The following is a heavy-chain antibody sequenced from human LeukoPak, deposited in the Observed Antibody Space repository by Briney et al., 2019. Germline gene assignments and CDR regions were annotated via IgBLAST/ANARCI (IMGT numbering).Heavy chain of an antibody. V-gene: IGHV3-30*02. Sequence: GGSLRLSCAASGFSFSSYGMHWVRQAPGKGLEWVAFLRSDGSDKYYADSVKGRFTIFRDNSKNTVYLQMNSLRAEDTAVYYCAYEVARGYWGQGTLVTVSS. CDR1: GFSFSSYG. CDR2: LRSDGSDK. CDR3: AYEVARGY. J-gene: IGHJ4*02. D-gene: IGHD2-21*01.